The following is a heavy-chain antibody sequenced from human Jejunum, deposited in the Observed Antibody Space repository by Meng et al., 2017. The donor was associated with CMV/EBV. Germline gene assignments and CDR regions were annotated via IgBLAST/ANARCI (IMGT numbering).Heavy chain of an antibody. CDR3: ARDLCSGGTCYTGFDF. CDR2: IHANNGHA. J-gene: IGHJ4*02. Sequence: SGYPFSTFGFSWVRLAPGQGPELLSWIHANNGHANYAQKFQSRVTVTTDASTSTAYMELRSLTSDDTAVYYCARDLCSGGTCYTGFDFWGQGTLVTVSS. D-gene: IGHD2-15*01. CDR1: GYPFSTFG. V-gene: IGHV1-18*04.